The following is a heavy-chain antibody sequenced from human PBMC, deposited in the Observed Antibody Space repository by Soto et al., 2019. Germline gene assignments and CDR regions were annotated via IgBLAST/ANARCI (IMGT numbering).Heavy chain of an antibody. V-gene: IGHV4-31*03. D-gene: IGHD1-7*01. J-gene: IGHJ4*03. CDR2: ISHTGSA. Sequence: SETLSLTCSVSGASVTTDSYFCSWFRQHPGKGLEWIGYISHTGSAFYNPSLKSRVSISIDTSTDKFSLGLSSLTASDTAVYFCARWELRYFHSWGPGSLCTVS. CDR1: GASVTTDSYF. CDR3: ARWELRYFHS.